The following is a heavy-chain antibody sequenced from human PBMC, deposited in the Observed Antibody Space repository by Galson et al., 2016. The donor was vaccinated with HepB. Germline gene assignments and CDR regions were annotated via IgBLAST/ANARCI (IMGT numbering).Heavy chain of an antibody. J-gene: IGHJ4*02. CDR3: AREKVLDILTGAVDY. Sequence: SVKVSCKASGYSFITYAISWVRQAPGQGLEWMGWISAYNGDTNYAQKFQGRVTMTTDTSTSTAYMELRSLRSDDTAVYYCAREKVLDILTGAVDYWGQGTLVTVSS. CDR1: GYSFITYA. V-gene: IGHV1-18*04. CDR2: ISAYNGDT. D-gene: IGHD3-9*01.